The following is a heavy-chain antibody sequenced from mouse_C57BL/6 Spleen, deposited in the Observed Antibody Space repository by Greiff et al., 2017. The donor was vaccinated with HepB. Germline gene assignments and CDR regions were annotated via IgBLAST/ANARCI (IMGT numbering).Heavy chain of an antibody. D-gene: IGHD2-2*01. J-gene: IGHJ1*03. V-gene: IGHV1-52*01. CDR1: GYTFTSYW. CDR2: IDPSDSET. Sequence: QVQLQQPGAELVRPGSSVKLSCKASGYTFTSYWMHWVKQRPIQGLEWIGNIDPSDSETHYNQKFKDKATLTVDKSSSTAYMQLSSLTSEDSAVYYCARSRLPRYFDVWGTGTTVTVSS. CDR3: ARSRLPRYFDV.